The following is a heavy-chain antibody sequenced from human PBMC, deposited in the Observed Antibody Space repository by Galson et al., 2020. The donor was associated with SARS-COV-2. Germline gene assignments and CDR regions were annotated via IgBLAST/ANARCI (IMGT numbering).Heavy chain of an antibody. Sequence: ASVKVSCKPSGYTFTTNGISWVRQAPGQGLEWMGWISTNSGKTNYAQKLQGRVSMTRDTSTSTAYMELGSLRSDDTAVYYCARDVNYRFDTWGQGTLVTVSS. J-gene: IGHJ5*02. CDR2: ISTNSGKT. CDR1: GYTFTTNG. CDR3: ARDVNYRFDT. V-gene: IGHV1-18*01. D-gene: IGHD3-10*01.